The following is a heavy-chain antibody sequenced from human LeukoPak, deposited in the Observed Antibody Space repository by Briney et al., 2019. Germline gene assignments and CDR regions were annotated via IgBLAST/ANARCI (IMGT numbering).Heavy chain of an antibody. CDR3: ARAGAFWSGYPFDY. CDR1: GGSISSGGYY. D-gene: IGHD3-3*01. CDR2: IYYSGST. V-gene: IGHV4-31*03. J-gene: IGHJ4*02. Sequence: PSQTQSLTCTVSGGSISSGGYYWSWIRQHPGKGLEWIGYIYYSGSTYYNPSLKSRATISVDTSKNQFSLKLSSVTAADTAVYYCARAGAFWSGYPFDYWGQGTLVTVSS.